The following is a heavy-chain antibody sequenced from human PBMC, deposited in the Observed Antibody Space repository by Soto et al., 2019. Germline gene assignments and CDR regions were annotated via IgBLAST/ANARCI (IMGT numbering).Heavy chain of an antibody. J-gene: IGHJ2*01. D-gene: IGHD3-22*01. CDR3: ARSLITMIGDGYFDL. V-gene: IGHV1-18*01. CDR1: GYTFTSYG. CDR2: ISAYNGNT. Sequence: QVQLVQSGAEVKKPGASVKVSCKASGYTFTSYGISWVRQAPGQGLEWMGWISAYNGNTNYAQKLQGRVTMTTDTSTSRAYMELRSLRSDEKAVYYCARSLITMIGDGYFDLWGRGTLVTVSS.